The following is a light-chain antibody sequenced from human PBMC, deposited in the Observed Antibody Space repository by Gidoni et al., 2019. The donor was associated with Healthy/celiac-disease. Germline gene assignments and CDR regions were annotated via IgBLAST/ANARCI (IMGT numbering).Light chain of an antibody. Sequence: QSVLTQPPSVSGAPGQRVTIPCTGSSSNIGAGYDAHWYQQLPRTAPNLLIYGNSNRPSGVPDRFSGSKSGTSASLAITGLQAEDEADYYCQSYDSSLSGWVFGGGTKLTVL. CDR1: SSNIGAGYD. J-gene: IGLJ3*02. CDR3: QSYDSSLSGWV. CDR2: GNS. V-gene: IGLV1-40*01.